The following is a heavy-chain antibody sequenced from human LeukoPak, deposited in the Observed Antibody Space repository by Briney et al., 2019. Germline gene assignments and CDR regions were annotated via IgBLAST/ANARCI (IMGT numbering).Heavy chain of an antibody. Sequence: GESLKISCTGSGHSFTNYWIGWVRQMPGKALEWMGIIYFGDSTTRYSPSFQGQVTISADKSTATAYLQWSCLKVSDTAVYYCSGARHGNTYFDDWGQGTLVTVSS. CDR3: SGARHGNTYFDD. J-gene: IGHJ4*02. CDR2: IYFGDSTT. V-gene: IGHV5-51*01. CDR1: GHSFTNYW. D-gene: IGHD4-23*01.